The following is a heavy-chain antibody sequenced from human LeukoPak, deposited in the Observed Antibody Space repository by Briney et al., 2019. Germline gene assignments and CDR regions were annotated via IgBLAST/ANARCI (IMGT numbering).Heavy chain of an antibody. D-gene: IGHD3-3*01. Sequence: GGSLRLSCVASGLTFSGYAMSWVRQAPGKGLEWVSAISGSSGHTYYADSVKGRFTISRDNSKNTLYLQMNSLRAEDTAVYYCAKVGFSEMEWLLYSDHWGQGTLVTVSS. CDR2: ISGSSGHT. V-gene: IGHV3-23*01. J-gene: IGHJ4*02. CDR3: AKVGFSEMEWLLYSDH. CDR1: GLTFSGYA.